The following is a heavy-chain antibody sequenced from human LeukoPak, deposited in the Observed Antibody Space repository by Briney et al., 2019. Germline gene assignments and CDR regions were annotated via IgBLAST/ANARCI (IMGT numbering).Heavy chain of an antibody. V-gene: IGHV1-18*01. CDR1: GYTFSTST. CDR3: ARAQLRGFMIVVVTIETEFDY. D-gene: IGHD3-22*01. J-gene: IGHJ4*02. CDR2: ISAYNGNT. Sequence: GASVKVSCKASGYTFSTSTISWVRQAPGQGLEWMGWISAYNGNTNYAQKLQGRVTMTTDTSTSTAYMELRSLRSDDTAVYYCARAQLRGFMIVVVTIETEFDYWGQGTLVTVSS.